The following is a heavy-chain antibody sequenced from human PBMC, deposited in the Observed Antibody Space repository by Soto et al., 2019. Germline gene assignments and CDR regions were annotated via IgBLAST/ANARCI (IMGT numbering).Heavy chain of an antibody. J-gene: IGHJ6*02. Sequence: ASETLSLTCTVSGGSISSSSYYWGWIRQPPGKGLEWIGSIYYSGSTYYNPSLKSRVTISVDTSKNQFSLKLSSVTAADTAVYYCARRKGGYFYDFWSGYYRAEGSYYYGMDVWGQGTTVTVSS. CDR1: GGSISSSSYY. D-gene: IGHD3-3*01. CDR3: ARRKGGYFYDFWSGYYRAEGSYYYGMDV. V-gene: IGHV4-39*01. CDR2: IYYSGST.